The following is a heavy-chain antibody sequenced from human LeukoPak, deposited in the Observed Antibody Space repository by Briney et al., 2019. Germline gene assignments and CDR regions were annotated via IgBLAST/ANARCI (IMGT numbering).Heavy chain of an antibody. V-gene: IGHV3-11*01. CDR3: ARDPGYSSSWPARDGMDV. CDR2: ISSSGSTI. J-gene: IGHJ6*02. Sequence: PGGSLRLSCAASGFTFSDYYMSWIRQAPGKGLEWVSYISSSGSTIYYADSVKGRFTISRDNARNSLYLQMNSLRAEDTAVYYCARDPGYSSSWPARDGMDVWGQGTTVTVSS. CDR1: GFTFSDYY. D-gene: IGHD6-13*01.